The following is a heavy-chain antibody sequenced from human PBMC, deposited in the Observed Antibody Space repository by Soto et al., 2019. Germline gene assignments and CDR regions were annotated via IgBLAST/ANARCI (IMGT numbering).Heavy chain of an antibody. CDR2: IGSTGNT. D-gene: IGHD3-22*01. J-gene: IGHJ3*02. CDR3: TKDVYPTSITMSKHLTWEGDAFDI. Sequence: GGSLRLSCAASGFTFSTYDMHWVRQASGKGLEWVSAIGSTGNTYYPASVKARITISRVNSRNSLIPEINSMKTEDTAVYYGTKDVYPTSITMSKHLTWEGDAFDIWGQGTMVTVSS. V-gene: IGHV3-13*01. CDR1: GFTFSTYD.